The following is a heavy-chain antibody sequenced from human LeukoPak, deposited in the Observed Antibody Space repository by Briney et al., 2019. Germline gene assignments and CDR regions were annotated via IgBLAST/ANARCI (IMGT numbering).Heavy chain of an antibody. D-gene: IGHD1-26*01. V-gene: IGHV4-34*01. J-gene: IGHJ4*02. CDR2: INHSGST. CDR3: ARDISGGSYNFDY. CDR1: GGSFSGYY. Sequence: SETLSLTCAVYGGSFSGYYWSWIRQPPGKGLEWIGEINHSGSTNYNPPLKSRVTISVDTSKNQFSLKLSSVTAADTAVYYCARDISGGSYNFDYWGQGTLVTVSS.